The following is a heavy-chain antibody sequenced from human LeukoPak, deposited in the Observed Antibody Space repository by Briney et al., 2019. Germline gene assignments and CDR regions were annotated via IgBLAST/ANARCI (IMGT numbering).Heavy chain of an antibody. CDR1: GFTFSSYG. Sequence: GGSLRLSCAASGFTFSSYGMHWVRQAPGKGLEWVAFIRYDGSNKYYADSVKGRFTISRDNSKNTLYLQMNSLRAEDTAVYYCAKGYSSSWCLNYWGQGTLVTVSS. CDR2: IRYDGSNK. V-gene: IGHV3-30*02. CDR3: AKGYSSSWCLNY. D-gene: IGHD6-13*01. J-gene: IGHJ4*02.